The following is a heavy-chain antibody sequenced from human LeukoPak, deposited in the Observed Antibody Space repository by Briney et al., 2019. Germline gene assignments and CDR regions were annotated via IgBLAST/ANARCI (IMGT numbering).Heavy chain of an antibody. J-gene: IGHJ3*02. V-gene: IGHV4-30-4*08. CDR2: IYYSGST. CDR3: ARKYSSTWYDALDI. D-gene: IGHD6-13*01. CDR1: GGSFSGYY. Sequence: ASETLFLTCAVYGGSFSGYYWSWIRQPPGKGLEWIGYIYYSGSTYYNPSLKSRVTISVDTSKNQFSLKLSSVTAADTAVYYCARKYSSTWYDALDIWGQGTMVTVSS.